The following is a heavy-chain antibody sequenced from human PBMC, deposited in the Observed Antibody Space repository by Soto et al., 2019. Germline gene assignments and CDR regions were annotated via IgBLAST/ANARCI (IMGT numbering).Heavy chain of an antibody. Sequence: SETLSLTCTVSGGSISSYYWSWIRQPAGKGLEWIGRIYTSGSTNYNPSLKSRVTMSVDTSKNHFSLNPSFVPAADPAVYFFARYSGFFSCRSFPWPHWFDPLGQGTLVPVSS. CDR3: ARYSGFFSCRSFPWPHWFDP. D-gene: IGHD2-15*01. CDR1: GGSISSYY. V-gene: IGHV4-4*07. CDR2: IYTSGST. J-gene: IGHJ5*02.